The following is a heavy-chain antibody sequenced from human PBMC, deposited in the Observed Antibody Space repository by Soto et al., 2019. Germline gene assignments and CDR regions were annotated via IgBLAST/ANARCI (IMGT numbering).Heavy chain of an antibody. Sequence: QVQLQESGPGLVKPSQTLSLTCTVSGGSISSGGYYWSWIRQHPGKGLEWIGYIYYSGSTYYNPSLTSRVTISVDTAKNQFSLKLSSVTAADTAVYYCARGSIFIGYCSGGSCYGMDVWGQGTTVTVSS. CDR3: ARGSIFIGYCSGGSCYGMDV. J-gene: IGHJ6*02. CDR1: GGSISSGGYY. CDR2: IYYSGST. V-gene: IGHV4-31*03. D-gene: IGHD2-15*01.